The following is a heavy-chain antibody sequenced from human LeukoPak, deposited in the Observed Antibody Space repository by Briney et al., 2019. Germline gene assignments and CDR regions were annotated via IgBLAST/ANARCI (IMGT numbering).Heavy chain of an antibody. CDR1: GYTFTSYD. V-gene: IGHV1-2*06. CDR3: ARDQGYYGSGASPWFDP. J-gene: IGHJ5*02. D-gene: IGHD3-10*01. Sequence: EASVKVSCKASGYTFTSYDINWVRQAPGQGLEWMGRINPNSGGTNYAQKFQGRVTMTRDTSISTAYMELSRLRSDDTAVYYCARDQGYYGSGASPWFDPWGQGTLVTVSS. CDR2: INPNSGGT.